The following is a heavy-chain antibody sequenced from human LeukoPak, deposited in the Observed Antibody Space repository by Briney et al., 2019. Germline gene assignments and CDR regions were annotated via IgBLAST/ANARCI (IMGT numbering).Heavy chain of an antibody. D-gene: IGHD6-19*01. CDR1: GFTFSSYA. V-gene: IGHV3-23*01. J-gene: IGHJ1*01. CDR3: AKDPIAVAGTYFQH. CDR2: ISGSGGST. Sequence: GGSLRLSCAASGFTFSSYAMSWVRQAPGKGLEWVSAISGSGGSTYYADSVKGRFTISRDNSKNTHYLQMNSLKAEDTAVYYCAKDPIAVAGTYFQHWGQGTLVTVSS.